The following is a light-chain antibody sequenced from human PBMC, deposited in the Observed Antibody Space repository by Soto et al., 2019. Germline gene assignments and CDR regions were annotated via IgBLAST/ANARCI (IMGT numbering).Light chain of an antibody. J-gene: IGLJ2*01. CDR1: SSDVGSYDL. CDR2: EGT. CDR3: GTWDNSLSGYVV. Sequence: QSVLTQPASVSGPPGQSIVISCNGSSSDVGSYDLVSWYLQYPGKAPKVIIFEGTKRPSGVSDRFSGSKSGNTASLTISGLQTEDEADYYCGTWDNSLSGYVVFGGGTKVTVL. V-gene: IGLV2-23*01.